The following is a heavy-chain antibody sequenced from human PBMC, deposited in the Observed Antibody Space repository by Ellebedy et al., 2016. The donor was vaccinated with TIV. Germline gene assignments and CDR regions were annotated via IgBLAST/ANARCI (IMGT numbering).Heavy chain of an antibody. CDR2: IHYSGTT. Sequence: SETLSLXCTVSGDSVNNYYWTCIRQSPGKGLEWIGHIHYSGTTNYNPSLQSRVAISIDTSKKKVSLNLLSVTAADTAIYFCARRRVAGYYGMDVWGQGATVIVSS. CDR1: GDSVNNYY. J-gene: IGHJ6*02. V-gene: IGHV4-59*02. CDR3: ARRRVAGYYGMDV.